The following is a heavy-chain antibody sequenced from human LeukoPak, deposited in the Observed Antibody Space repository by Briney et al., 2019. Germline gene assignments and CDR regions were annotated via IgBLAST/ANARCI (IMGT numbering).Heavy chain of an antibody. V-gene: IGHV3-30*04. D-gene: IGHD1-14*01. Sequence: GSLRLSCAASGFTFSSYAMHWVRQAPGKGLEWVALISYDGSNKYSAESLKGRFTISRDNSKNTLYLQMNSLRAEDTAVYYCARDSARYHYYYGMDVWGQGTTVTVSS. J-gene: IGHJ6*02. CDR3: ARDSARYHYYYGMDV. CDR1: GFTFSSYA. CDR2: ISYDGSNK.